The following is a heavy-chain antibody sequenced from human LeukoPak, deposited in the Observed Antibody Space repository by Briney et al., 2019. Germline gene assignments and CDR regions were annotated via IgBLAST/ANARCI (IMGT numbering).Heavy chain of an antibody. CDR3: ARGGFIVGATTAHFDY. V-gene: IGHV3-23*01. J-gene: IGHJ4*02. D-gene: IGHD1-26*01. Sequence: GGSLRLSCVASGFTFNNYAMTWVRQAPGKGLERVSAISGSGYSTYYADSVKGRFTISSDNSKNTLYLQMNSLRAEDTAVYYCARGGFIVGATTAHFDYWGQGTLVTVSS. CDR1: GFTFNNYA. CDR2: ISGSGYST.